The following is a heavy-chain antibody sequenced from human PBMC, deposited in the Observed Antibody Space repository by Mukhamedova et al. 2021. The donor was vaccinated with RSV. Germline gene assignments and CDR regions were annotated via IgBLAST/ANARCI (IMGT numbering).Heavy chain of an antibody. V-gene: IGHV3-30*10. CDR3: AGDPPSPYYYYYMDV. CDR2: ITDDGTNI. D-gene: IGHD3-16*01. J-gene: IGHJ6*03. Sequence: VRQAPGKGLEWVAVITDDGTNIHYTDSVKGRFIISRDSSRNTLYLQMNSLRPEDTAVYFCAGDPPSPYYYYYMDVWGKGTTVTVS.